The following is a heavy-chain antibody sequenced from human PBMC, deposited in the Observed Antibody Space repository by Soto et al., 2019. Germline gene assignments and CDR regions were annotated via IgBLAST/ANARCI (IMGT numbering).Heavy chain of an antibody. D-gene: IGHD6-19*01. V-gene: IGHV3-30*18. J-gene: IGHJ4*02. CDR1: GFTFSTYG. CDR3: AKRYSSGWYYFDY. Sequence: GGSLRLSCAASGFTFSTYGMHWVRQAPGKGLEWVAVISYDGSNKYYADSVKGRFTISRDNSKNTLYLQMNSLRAEDTAVYYCAKRYSSGWYYFDYWGQGTLVTVS. CDR2: ISYDGSNK.